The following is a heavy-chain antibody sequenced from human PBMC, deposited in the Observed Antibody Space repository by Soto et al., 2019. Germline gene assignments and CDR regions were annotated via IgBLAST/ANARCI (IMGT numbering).Heavy chain of an antibody. J-gene: IGHJ4*02. V-gene: IGHV4-34*01. CDR3: ARGGYTSGWFRL. D-gene: IGHD6-19*01. CDR2: INNSGST. Sequence: XGTLSRTCALHGGCLRGYHWTWIRQPPGKGLEWIGEINNSGSTNDHLSLKSRVTISRDTSKNQFSLSLSSVTAADTAIYYCARGGYTSGWFRLWGPGILGTVSS. CDR1: GGCLRGYH.